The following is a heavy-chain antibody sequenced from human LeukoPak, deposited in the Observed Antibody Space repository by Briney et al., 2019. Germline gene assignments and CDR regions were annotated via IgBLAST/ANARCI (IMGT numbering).Heavy chain of an antibody. Sequence: GGSLRLSCAASGFTFSSYSMNWVRQAPGKGLEWVSSISSSSSYIYYADSVKGRFTISRDNAKNSLYLQMNSLRAEDTAVYYCAREGLRGYSYGYYYYMDVWGKGTTVTVSS. CDR1: GFTFSSYS. D-gene: IGHD5-18*01. CDR3: AREGLRGYSYGYYYYMDV. V-gene: IGHV3-21*01. J-gene: IGHJ6*03. CDR2: ISSSSSYI.